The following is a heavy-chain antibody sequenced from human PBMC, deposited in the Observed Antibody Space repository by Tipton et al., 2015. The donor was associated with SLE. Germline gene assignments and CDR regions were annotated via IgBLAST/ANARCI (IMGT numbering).Heavy chain of an antibody. Sequence: TLSLTCAVSGYSISSGYYWGWIRQPPGRGLEWIGSIYHSGSTYYNPSLKSRATISVDTSKNQFSLKLSSVTAADTAVYYCARQGLAAAGYYYYYMDVWGKGTTVTVSS. CDR2: IYHSGST. V-gene: IGHV4-38-2*01. D-gene: IGHD6-13*01. J-gene: IGHJ6*03. CDR1: GYSISSGYY. CDR3: ARQGLAAAGYYYYYMDV.